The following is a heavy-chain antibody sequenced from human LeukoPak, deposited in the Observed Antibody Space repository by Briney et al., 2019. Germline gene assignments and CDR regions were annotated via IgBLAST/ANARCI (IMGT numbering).Heavy chain of an antibody. J-gene: IGHJ5*02. Sequence: PSETLSLTCTVSGGSISSRNYYWGWIRQPPGKGLEWIGGVYYTGTTYSNPSLKSRVTISVDTSKNQFSLKLSSVTAADTAVYYCARDQAPYDFWSGLSRWFDPWGQGTLVTVSS. CDR2: VYYTGTT. CDR3: ARDQAPYDFWSGLSRWFDP. D-gene: IGHD3-3*01. V-gene: IGHV4-39*07. CDR1: GGSISSRNYY.